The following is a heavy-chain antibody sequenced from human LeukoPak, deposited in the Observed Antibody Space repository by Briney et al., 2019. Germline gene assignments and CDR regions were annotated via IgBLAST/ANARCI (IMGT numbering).Heavy chain of an antibody. CDR1: GGSVSSSSYY. V-gene: IGHV4-31*03. CDR3: ARDYAHRAVTTTGYWFDP. J-gene: IGHJ5*02. Sequence: SETLSLTCTVSGGSVSSSSYYWSWIRQHPGKGLEWIGYIYYSGSTYYNPSLKSRVTISVDTSKNQFSLKLSSVTAADTAVYYCARDYAHRAVTTTGYWFDPWGQGTLVTVSS. D-gene: IGHD4-17*01. CDR2: IYYSGST.